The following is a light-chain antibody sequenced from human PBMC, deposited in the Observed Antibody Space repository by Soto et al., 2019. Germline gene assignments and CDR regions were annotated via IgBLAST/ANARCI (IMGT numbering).Light chain of an antibody. Sequence: QSALTQPASVSGSPGQSITISCTGTSSDVGGYIYVSWYQQHPGKAPKLMIYDVSNRPSGVSNRFSGSKSGNTASLTISGLQAEDEADYYCSSYTSSSRYVFGTGTKLTVL. CDR2: DVS. V-gene: IGLV2-14*01. J-gene: IGLJ1*01. CDR3: SSYTSSSRYV. CDR1: SSDVGGYIY.